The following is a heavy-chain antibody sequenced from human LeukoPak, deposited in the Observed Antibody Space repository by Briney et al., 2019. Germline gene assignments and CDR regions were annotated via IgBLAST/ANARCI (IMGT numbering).Heavy chain of an antibody. D-gene: IGHD3-9*01. V-gene: IGHV4-34*01. CDR3: ARDRKRYFDWLLYGNWFDP. J-gene: IGHJ5*02. CDR2: ITHSGST. Sequence: SETLSLTCAVYGGSFSNYYWSWIRQSPGKGLEWIGEITHSGSTNYNPSLKSRVTISVDTSKNQFSLKLSSVTAADTAVYYCARDRKRYFDWLLYGNWFDPWGQGTLVTVSS. CDR1: GGSFSNYY.